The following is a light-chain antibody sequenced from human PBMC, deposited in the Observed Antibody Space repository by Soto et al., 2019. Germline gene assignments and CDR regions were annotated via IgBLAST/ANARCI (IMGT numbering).Light chain of an antibody. CDR3: SSYTSSSALCV. CDR2: DVS. Sequence: QSVLTQPASVSGSCGQSITISCTGTSSDVGGYNYVSWYQHHPGKAPKLMIYDVSNRPSGVSNRFSGSKSGNTASLTISGLQAEDEADYYCSSYTSSSALCVFGTGTKVTVL. V-gene: IGLV2-14*03. CDR1: SSDVGGYNY. J-gene: IGLJ1*01.